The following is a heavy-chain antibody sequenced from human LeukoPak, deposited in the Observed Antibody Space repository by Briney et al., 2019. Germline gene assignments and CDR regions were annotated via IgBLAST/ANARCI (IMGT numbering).Heavy chain of an antibody. J-gene: IGHJ4*02. Sequence: PSETLSLTCAVYGGSFSGYYWSWIRQPPGKGLEWIGEINHSGSTNYNPSLKGRVTISVDTSKNQFSLKLSSVTAADTAVYYCASGIAAAGTPFDYWGQGTLVTVSS. CDR1: GGSFSGYY. CDR3: ASGIAAAGTPFDY. V-gene: IGHV4-34*01. D-gene: IGHD6-13*01. CDR2: INHSGST.